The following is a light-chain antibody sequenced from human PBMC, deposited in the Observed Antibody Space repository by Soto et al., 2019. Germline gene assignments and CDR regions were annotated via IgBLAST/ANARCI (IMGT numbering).Light chain of an antibody. J-gene: IGKJ3*01. CDR3: QQYNTWH. Sequence: EIVLTQSPATLSLSPGERATLSCRASQSISPYLAWYQQKPGQAPRLLIYDASNRATGTPARFSGSGSGTDFTLTISSLEPEDFAVYFCQQYNTWHFGPGTTVDFK. V-gene: IGKV3-11*01. CDR1: QSISPY. CDR2: DAS.